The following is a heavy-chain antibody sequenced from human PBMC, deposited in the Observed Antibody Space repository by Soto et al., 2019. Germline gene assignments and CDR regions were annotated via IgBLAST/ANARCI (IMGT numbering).Heavy chain of an antibody. J-gene: IGHJ6*02. Sequence: SETLSLTCTVSGGSISSYYWSWIRQPPGKGLDWIGEINHSGSTNYNPSLKSRVTISVDTSKNQFSLKLSSVTAADTAVYYCARARSITIFGVVGGGYGMDVWGQGTTVTVSS. V-gene: IGHV4-34*01. D-gene: IGHD3-3*01. CDR2: INHSGST. CDR3: ARARSITIFGVVGGGYGMDV. CDR1: GGSISSYY.